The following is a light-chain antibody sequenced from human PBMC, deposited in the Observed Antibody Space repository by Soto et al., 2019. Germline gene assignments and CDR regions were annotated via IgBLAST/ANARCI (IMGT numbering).Light chain of an antibody. V-gene: IGLV3-21*04. CDR2: YDS. J-gene: IGLJ3*02. Sequence: SYALTQPPSVSVAPGKTARITCGGNNIGSKSVHWYQQKPGQAPVLAIYYDSDRPSGVPERFSGSNSANTATLTISRVEAGDEADDYCQVWDSSSDHWVFGGGTKLTVL. CDR3: QVWDSSSDHWV. CDR1: NIGSKS.